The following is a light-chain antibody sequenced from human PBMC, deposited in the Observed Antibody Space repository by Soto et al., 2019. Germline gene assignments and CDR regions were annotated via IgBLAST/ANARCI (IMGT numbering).Light chain of an antibody. CDR3: NSYTTSSTPGYV. V-gene: IGLV2-14*01. CDR1: SSDVGGYNY. Sequence: QSALTQPASVSGSPGQSITISCTGTSSDVGGYNYVSWYQQHPGKAPKLIIYDVSNRPSGVSNRFSGSKSGNTASLTISGLQAEDEADYYCNSYTTSSTPGYVFGTGTRSPS. CDR2: DVS. J-gene: IGLJ1*01.